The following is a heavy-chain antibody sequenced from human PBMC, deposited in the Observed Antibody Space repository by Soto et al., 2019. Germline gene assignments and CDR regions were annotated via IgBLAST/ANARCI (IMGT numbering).Heavy chain of an antibody. CDR3: ARDHGYCSGGSCYYYYGMDV. CDR2: IIPIFGTA. Sequence: SVNVSCKASGGTFSSYAISWVRQAPGQGLEWMGGIIPIFGTANYAQKFQGRVTITADESTSTAYMELSSLRSEDTAVYYCARDHGYCSGGSCYYYYGMDVWGQGTTVTVSS. J-gene: IGHJ6*02. CDR1: GGTFSSYA. V-gene: IGHV1-69*13. D-gene: IGHD2-15*01.